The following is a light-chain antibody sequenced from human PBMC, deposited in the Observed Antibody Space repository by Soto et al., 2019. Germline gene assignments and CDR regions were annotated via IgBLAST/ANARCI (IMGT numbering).Light chain of an antibody. V-gene: IGLV2-14*01. CDR1: SSDIGGYNY. J-gene: IGLJ1*01. CDR3: SSYSSKTPTYV. CDR2: EVT. Sequence: QSALAQPASVSGSPGQSITISCTGGSSDIGGYNYVSWYQQHPGRAPRLLILEVTNRPSGVPDRFSGSKSGNTASLIIRGLQAEDEADYFCSSYSSKTPTYVFVTGTKVTVL.